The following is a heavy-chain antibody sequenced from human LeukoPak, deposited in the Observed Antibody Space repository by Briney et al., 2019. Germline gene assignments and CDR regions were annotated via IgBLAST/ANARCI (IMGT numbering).Heavy chain of an antibody. V-gene: IGHV4-39*01. CDR3: ARQAYSSNLGWFDP. Sequence: SETLSLTCSVSGGSISSSTYYWGWIRQPPGQGLEWIGNIYNSGSTYYNPSLKSRVTISVHTSKNQFSLKLSSVTAADTAVYYCARQAYSSNLGWFDPWGQGTLVTVSS. CDR1: GGSISSSTYY. J-gene: IGHJ5*02. CDR2: IYNSGST. D-gene: IGHD6-13*01.